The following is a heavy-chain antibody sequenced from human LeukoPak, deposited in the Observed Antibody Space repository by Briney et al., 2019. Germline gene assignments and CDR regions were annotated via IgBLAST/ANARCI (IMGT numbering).Heavy chain of an antibody. J-gene: IGHJ5*02. V-gene: IGHV3-30*19. Sequence: PGGSLRLSCAASGFTFSSYGMHWVRQAPGKGLEWVAVISYDGSNKYYADSVKGRFTISRDNSKNTLYLQMNSLRAEDTAVYYCARDHGRDGYNGAWGQGTLVTVSS. CDR1: GFTFSSYG. CDR3: ARDHGRDGYNGA. D-gene: IGHD5-24*01. CDR2: ISYDGSNK.